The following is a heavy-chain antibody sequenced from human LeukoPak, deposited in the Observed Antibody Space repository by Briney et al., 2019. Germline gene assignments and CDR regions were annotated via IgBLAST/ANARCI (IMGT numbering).Heavy chain of an antibody. J-gene: IGHJ4*02. CDR3: ARDLHGHFSTDY. V-gene: IGHV3-30*04. Sequence: GRSLRLSCAASSFTFSDFGIHWVRQAPGKGLEWVAYISDDGRKRYYADSVKGRLTISRDYSKNTVYVQMKSLTTEDTAVYFCARDLHGHFSTDYWGQGALVTLSS. CDR1: SFTFSDFG. CDR2: ISDDGRKR.